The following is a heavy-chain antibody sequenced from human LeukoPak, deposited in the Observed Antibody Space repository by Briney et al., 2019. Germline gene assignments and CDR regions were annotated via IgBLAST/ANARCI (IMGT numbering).Heavy chain of an antibody. CDR2: ISYDGSNK. CDR1: GFSFGSYP. J-gene: IGHJ6*02. CDR3: AKDSAPDGTFYGMDV. Sequence: GGSLRLSCVVSGFSFGSYPMSWVRQAPGKGLEWVAVISYDGSNKYYADSVKGRFTISRDNSKNTLYLQMNSLRAEDTALYCCAKDSAPDGTFYGMDVWGQGTTVTVSS. D-gene: IGHD1-1*01. V-gene: IGHV3-30-3*01.